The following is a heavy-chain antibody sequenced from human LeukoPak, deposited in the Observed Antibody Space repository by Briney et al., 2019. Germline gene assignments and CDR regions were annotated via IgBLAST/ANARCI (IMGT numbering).Heavy chain of an antibody. D-gene: IGHD6-13*01. CDR3: ARAGSSSWYIPYYYYYCMDV. V-gene: IGHV7-4-1*02. J-gene: IGHJ6*03. CDR2: INTNTGNP. CDR1: GYTFTSYA. Sequence: ASVKVSCKASGYTFTSYAMNWVRQAPGQGLEWMGWINTNTGNPTYAQGFTGRFVFSLDTSVSTAYLQISSLKAEDTAVHYCARAGSSSWYIPYYYYYCMDVWGKGTTVTVSS.